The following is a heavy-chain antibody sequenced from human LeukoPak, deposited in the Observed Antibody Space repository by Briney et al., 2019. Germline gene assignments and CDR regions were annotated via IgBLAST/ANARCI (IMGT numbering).Heavy chain of an antibody. V-gene: IGHV3-7*01. CDR2: IKQDGSEK. Sequence: GGSLRLSCAASGFTFSSYWMSWVRQAPGKGLEWVANIKQDGSEKYYVGSVKGRFTISRDNAKNSLFLQMNSLRAEDTAMYYCARAILSSGIADQPHDYWGQGTLVTVSS. CDR1: GFTFSSYW. CDR3: ARAILSSGIADQPHDY. D-gene: IGHD2-2*02. J-gene: IGHJ4*02.